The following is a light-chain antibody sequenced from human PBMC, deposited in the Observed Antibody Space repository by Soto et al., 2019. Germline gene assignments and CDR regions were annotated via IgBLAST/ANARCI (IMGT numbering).Light chain of an antibody. CDR1: RNDIGAYEF. J-gene: IGLJ1*01. Sequence: QSALTQPPSASASPGQSVTISCTGTRNDIGAYEFVSWYQHHPGKAPKLIIYEVVQRPSGVPDRFSGSKSGNTASLTVSGLQAADEADYYCKSYAGSNTYVFGTGTKGTVL. CDR3: KSYAGSNTYV. CDR2: EVV. V-gene: IGLV2-8*01.